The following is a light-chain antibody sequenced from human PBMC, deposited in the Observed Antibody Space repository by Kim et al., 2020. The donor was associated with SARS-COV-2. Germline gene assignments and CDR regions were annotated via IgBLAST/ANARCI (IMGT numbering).Light chain of an antibody. J-gene: IGKJ4*01. CDR3: KQRAKWPHT. V-gene: IGKV3-11*01. Sequence: EIVLTQSPATLSLSPGERATLSCRASQGISTYIVWYQQKSGQAPRLLIYDAIDRATGIPARFSGSGFGTDFTLTINSLEPEDFAVYYCKQRAKWPHTFGGGTKVDIK. CDR1: QGISTY. CDR2: DAI.